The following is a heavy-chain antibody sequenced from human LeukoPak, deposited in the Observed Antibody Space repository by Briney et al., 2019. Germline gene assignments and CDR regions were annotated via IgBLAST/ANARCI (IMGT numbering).Heavy chain of an antibody. CDR3: ARVAGGMATMNFDY. D-gene: IGHD5-24*01. Sequence: SVRVSCKASGGTFSSYAISWVRQAPGQGLEWMGGIIPIFGTANYAQKFQGRVTITTDESTSTAYMELSSLRSEDTAVYYCARVAGGMATMNFDYWGQGTLVTVSS. V-gene: IGHV1-69*05. CDR2: IIPIFGTA. CDR1: GGTFSSYA. J-gene: IGHJ4*02.